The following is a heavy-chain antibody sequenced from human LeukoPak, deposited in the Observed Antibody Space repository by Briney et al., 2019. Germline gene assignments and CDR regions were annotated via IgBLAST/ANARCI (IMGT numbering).Heavy chain of an antibody. CDR2: IYYSGST. CDR3: ARARYSSSWSSYYFDY. Sequence: SETLSLTCTVSGGSISTYYWSWIRQPPGKGLEWIGYIYYSGSTTYNPSLKSRVTISVDTSKNQFSLKLSSVTAADTAVYYCARARYSSSWSSYYFDYWGQGTLVTVSS. CDR1: GGSISTYY. J-gene: IGHJ4*02. D-gene: IGHD6-13*01. V-gene: IGHV4-59*01.